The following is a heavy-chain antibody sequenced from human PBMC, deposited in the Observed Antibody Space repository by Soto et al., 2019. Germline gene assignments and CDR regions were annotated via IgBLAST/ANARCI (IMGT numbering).Heavy chain of an antibody. CDR2: IYYSGST. Sequence: PSETLSLTCTVSGGSISSYYWSWIRQPPGKGLEWIGYIYYSGSTNYNPSLKSRVTISVDTSKNQFSLKLSSVTAADTAVYYCARASIDSSGYRVDGYWGQGTLVTVSS. CDR1: GGSISSYY. D-gene: IGHD3-22*01. V-gene: IGHV4-59*01. CDR3: ARASIDSSGYRVDGY. J-gene: IGHJ4*02.